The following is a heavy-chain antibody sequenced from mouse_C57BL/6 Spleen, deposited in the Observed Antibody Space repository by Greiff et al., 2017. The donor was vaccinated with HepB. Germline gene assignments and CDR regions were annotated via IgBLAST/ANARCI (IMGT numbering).Heavy chain of an antibody. D-gene: IGHD1-1*01. V-gene: IGHV5-17*01. CDR1: GFTFSDYG. Sequence: DVQLVESGGGLVKPGGSLKLSCAASGFTFSDYGMHWVRQAPEKGLEWVAYISSGSSTIYYADTVKGRFTISRDNPKNTLFLQMTSLRSEDAAMYYCARPYYCGSSYGAYWGQVTLVTVSA. CDR3: ARPYYCGSSYGAY. J-gene: IGHJ3*01. CDR2: ISSGSSTI.